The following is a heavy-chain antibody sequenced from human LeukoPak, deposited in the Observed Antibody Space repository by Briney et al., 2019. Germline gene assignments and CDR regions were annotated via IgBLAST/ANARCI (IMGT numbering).Heavy chain of an antibody. CDR1: GFTFSSYA. Sequence: GGSLRLSCAASGFTFSSYAMNWVRQAPGKGLEWVSISGSGGDTYYADSVKGRFTISRDNSKNTLYLQMNSLRAEDTAVYYCAKARGATYGTYYFDYWGQGTLVTVSS. D-gene: IGHD4/OR15-4a*01. J-gene: IGHJ4*02. CDR3: AKARGATYGTYYFDY. CDR2: SGSGGDT. V-gene: IGHV3-23*01.